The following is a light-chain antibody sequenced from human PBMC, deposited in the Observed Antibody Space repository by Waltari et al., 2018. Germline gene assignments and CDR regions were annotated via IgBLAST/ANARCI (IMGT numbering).Light chain of an antibody. CDR2: WAS. Sequence: DFVMTQSPDSLAVSLCERATIHCQSSQSVLYSSNNKNYLAWYQQKPGPPPKLLIHWASTRESGVPDRFSGSGSGTDFTLTISSLQAEDVAVYYCQQYYSTPLTFGGGTKVEIK. CDR3: QQYYSTPLT. V-gene: IGKV4-1*01. CDR1: QSVLYSSNNKNY. J-gene: IGKJ4*01.